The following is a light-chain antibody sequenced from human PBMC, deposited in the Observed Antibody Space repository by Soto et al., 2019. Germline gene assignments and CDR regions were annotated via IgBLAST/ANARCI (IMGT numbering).Light chain of an antibody. J-gene: IGKJ2*01. CDR2: PAS. Sequence: DIQLTQSPSFLSASVGDRVPVTCRASQTINDYLAWFQKKEGKAPELLIYPASTLQGGVPSRFSGNGSGIESTLTISSRPPDDFATYYCQQLGAYPPTFGQGKKLEI. CDR1: QTINDY. CDR3: QQLGAYPPT. V-gene: IGKV1-9*01.